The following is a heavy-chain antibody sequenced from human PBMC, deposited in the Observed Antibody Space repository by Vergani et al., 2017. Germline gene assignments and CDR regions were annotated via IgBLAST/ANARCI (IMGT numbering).Heavy chain of an antibody. Sequence: QVQLQESGPGLVKPSETLSLTCAVSGYSISSGYYWGWIRQPAGKGLEWIGYIYYSGSTNYNPALKSRVTISVDTSKNQFSLKLSSVTAADTAVYYCARGGYSGYEFDYWGQGTLVTVSS. CDR1: GYSISSGYY. D-gene: IGHD5-12*01. V-gene: IGHV4-61*10. CDR2: IYYSGST. J-gene: IGHJ4*02. CDR3: ARGGYSGYEFDY.